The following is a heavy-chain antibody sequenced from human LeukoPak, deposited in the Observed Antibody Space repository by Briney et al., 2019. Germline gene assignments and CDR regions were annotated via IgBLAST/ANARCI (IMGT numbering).Heavy chain of an antibody. J-gene: IGHJ6*03. CDR2: IWYDGSNK. CDR1: GFTFSSYG. CDR3: AKDCYCSGGSCYGAYYYYMDV. D-gene: IGHD2-15*01. Sequence: PGGSLRLSCAASGFTFSSYGMHWVRQAPGKGLEWVAVIWYDGSNKYYADSVKGRFTISRDNSKNTLYLQMNSLRAEDTAVYYCAKDCYCSGGSCYGAYYYYMDVWGKGTTVTVSS. V-gene: IGHV3-33*06.